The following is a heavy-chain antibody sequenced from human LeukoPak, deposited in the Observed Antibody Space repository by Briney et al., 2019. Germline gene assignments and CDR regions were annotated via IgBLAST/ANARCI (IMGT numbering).Heavy chain of an antibody. D-gene: IGHD1-1*01. CDR3: AKEGDWNDVTLMDV. J-gene: IGHJ6*03. CDR1: GFIFSFYG. CDR2: IRSDGSIK. Sequence: GGSLRLSCVSSGFIFSFYGMHWARQAPGKGLEWVAFIRSDGSIKYYADSVKGRFTISRDNSKNTLYLQMNSLRAADTAVYYCAKEGDWNDVTLMDVWGKGTTVTISS. V-gene: IGHV3-30*02.